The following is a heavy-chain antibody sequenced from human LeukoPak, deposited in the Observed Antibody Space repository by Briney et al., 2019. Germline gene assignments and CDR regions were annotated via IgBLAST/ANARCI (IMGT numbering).Heavy chain of an antibody. CDR3: ARDSSPPNYSDRTPYFDN. V-gene: IGHV3-74*01. CDR2: INSDGSSA. Sequence: GGSLRLSCAASGSTLSNHWMHWIRQVPGKGLVWVSRINSDGSSADYADSVKGRFTVSRDNSKNTLYLQMNGLRTEDTAVYYCARDSSPPNYSDRTPYFDNWGQGTLVTVSS. D-gene: IGHD3-22*01. J-gene: IGHJ4*02. CDR1: GSTLSNHW.